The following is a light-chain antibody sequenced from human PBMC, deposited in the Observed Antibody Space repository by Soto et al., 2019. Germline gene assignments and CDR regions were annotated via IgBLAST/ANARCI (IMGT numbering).Light chain of an antibody. CDR2: NAS. Sequence: DIQMTQSPSTLSASVGDRVTITCRASQSISPWLAWYQQKPGKAPKILIYNASSLESGVPSRFSGSDSGTEFTLTISSLQPDDVATYYCQQYKTYSRTFGQGTKLEIK. CDR3: QQYKTYSRT. CDR1: QSISPW. J-gene: IGKJ2*01. V-gene: IGKV1-5*03.